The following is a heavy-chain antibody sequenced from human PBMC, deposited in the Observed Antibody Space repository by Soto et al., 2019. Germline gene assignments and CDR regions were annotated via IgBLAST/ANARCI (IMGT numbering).Heavy chain of an antibody. CDR3: ARDDFGRNTRAFHP. CDR2: VYSTGTI. CDR1: GDFISYYS. D-gene: IGHD4-17*01. J-gene: IGHJ5*02. V-gene: IGHV4-4*07. Sequence: SETLSLTCTVSGDFISYYSWAWIRQSAGKGLEWIGRVYSTGTIFYNPSLKSRATMSVDTSKNQFSLKLTSVNAADTAVYYCARDDFGRNTRAFHPWGQGTLVTVSS.